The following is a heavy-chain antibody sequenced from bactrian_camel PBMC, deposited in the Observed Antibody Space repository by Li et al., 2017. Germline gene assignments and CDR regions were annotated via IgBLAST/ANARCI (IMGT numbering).Heavy chain of an antibody. CDR3: AADWCDAIAAAGDFGY. D-gene: IGHD1*01. V-gene: IGHV3S55*01. CDR1: GFTSSSYC. Sequence: HVPLVESGGGSVQAGGSLRLSCHASGFTSSSYCMGWFRQAPGIECELVSTINSVGKTYYLDSVKGRFTISRDNAKNTLYLQMNRLKPEDTGMYYCAADWCDAIAAAGDFGYWGQGTQVTVS. J-gene: IGHJ6*01. CDR2: INSVGKT.